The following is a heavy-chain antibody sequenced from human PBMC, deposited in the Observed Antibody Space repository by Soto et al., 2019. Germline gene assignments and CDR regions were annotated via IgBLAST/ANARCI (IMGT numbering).Heavy chain of an antibody. CDR2: IIPIFGTA. J-gene: IGHJ1*01. D-gene: IGHD2-15*01. V-gene: IGHV1-69*13. CDR1: GGTVSSYA. CDR3: ARGPGNCSGGSCYVIGYFQL. Sequence: SVKVSGKASGGTVSSYAISWVRQAPGQGLEWMGGIIPIFGTANYAQKFQGRVTITADESTSTAYMELSSLRSEDTAVYYCARGPGNCSGGSCYVIGYFQLWGKGTPVTVSS.